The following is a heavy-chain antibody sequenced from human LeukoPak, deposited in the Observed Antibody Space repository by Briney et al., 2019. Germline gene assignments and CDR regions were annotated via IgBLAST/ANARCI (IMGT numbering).Heavy chain of an antibody. CDR1: GYTFTGYY. Sequence: ASVKVSCKASGYTFTGYYMHWVRQAPGQGLEWMGWINPNSGGTNYAQKFQGRVTMTRDTSISTAYMELSRLRSDDTAVYYCARGQQLAYYYYYMDVWGKGTTVTVSS. CDR3: ARGQQLAYYYYYMDV. CDR2: INPNSGGT. D-gene: IGHD6-13*01. V-gene: IGHV1-2*02. J-gene: IGHJ6*03.